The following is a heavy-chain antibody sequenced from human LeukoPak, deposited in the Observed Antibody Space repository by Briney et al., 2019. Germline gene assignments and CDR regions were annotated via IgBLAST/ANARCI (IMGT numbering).Heavy chain of an antibody. CDR2: ISVSGGST. J-gene: IGHJ4*02. Sequence: GGSLRLSCVASGFTFSSYAMSWVRQAPGKGLEWVSGISVSGGSTFYADSVKGRFTISKDDSKNTLFLEMISLRAEDTAIYYCAKDWVVAGYYFDNGGQGALVTVSS. CDR3: AKDWVVAGYYFDN. D-gene: IGHD6-19*01. CDR1: GFTFSSYA. V-gene: IGHV3-23*01.